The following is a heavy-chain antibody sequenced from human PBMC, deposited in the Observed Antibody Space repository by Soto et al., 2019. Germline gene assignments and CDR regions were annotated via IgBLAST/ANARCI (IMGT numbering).Heavy chain of an antibody. J-gene: IGHJ6*02. V-gene: IGHV3-23*01. Sequence: EVQLLETGGGLVQPGGSLRLSCAASGFTFSSYAMSWVRQAPGKGLEWVSAISGSGGSTYYADSVKGRFTISRDNSKNTLYLQMTSLRAEDTAVYYCVKDTPGRGYDFWSGRTEIYYYYYGMDVWGQGTTVTVSS. D-gene: IGHD3-3*01. CDR1: GFTFSSYA. CDR3: VKDTPGRGYDFWSGRTEIYYYYYGMDV. CDR2: ISGSGGST.